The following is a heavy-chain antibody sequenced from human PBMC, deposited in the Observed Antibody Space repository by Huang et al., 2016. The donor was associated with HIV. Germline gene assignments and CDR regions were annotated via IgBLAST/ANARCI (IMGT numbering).Heavy chain of an antibody. J-gene: IGHJ4*02. CDR3: ARGDYYDSSGYHPGYFDY. V-gene: IGHV3-33*04. CDR1: GFIFSNYG. D-gene: IGHD3-22*01. Sequence: VQLIESGGGGVQPGKCLRLSCATSGFIFSNYGMHWVRQAPGKGLKWVAFIRNDGMKKNYADSVRGRFTVGRDNGNNTLFLQMRSLGVDDTAVYYCARGDYYDSSGYHPGYFDYWGQGILVTVSS. CDR2: IRNDGMKK.